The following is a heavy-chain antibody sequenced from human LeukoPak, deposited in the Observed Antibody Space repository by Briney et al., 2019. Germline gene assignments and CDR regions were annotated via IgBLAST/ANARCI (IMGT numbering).Heavy chain of an antibody. J-gene: IGHJ5*02. CDR3: ARAFWSGYYSGNWFDP. CDR2: IIPIFGTA. V-gene: IGHV1-69*13. D-gene: IGHD3-3*01. Sequence: SVKVSCKASGYTFTSYGISWVRQAPGQGLEWMGGIIPIFGTANYAQKFQGRVTITADESTSTAYMELSSLRSEDTAVYYCARAFWSGYYSGNWFDPWGQGTLVTVSS. CDR1: GYTFTSYG.